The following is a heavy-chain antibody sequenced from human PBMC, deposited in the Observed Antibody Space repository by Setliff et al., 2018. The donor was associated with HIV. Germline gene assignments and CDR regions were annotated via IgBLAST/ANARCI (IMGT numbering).Heavy chain of an antibody. Sequence: ASVKVSCKSSGYTFTDYFMHWVRQAPGQGLEWMGWISPDNGNRRILRRFQGRVTMTRDTSINTAYMELSGLTSDDTAVYYCARQLSNSFGYWGQGTLVTVSS. D-gene: IGHD1-1*01. V-gene: IGHV1-2*02. J-gene: IGHJ4*02. CDR2: ISPDNGNR. CDR1: GYTFTDYF. CDR3: ARQLSNSFGY.